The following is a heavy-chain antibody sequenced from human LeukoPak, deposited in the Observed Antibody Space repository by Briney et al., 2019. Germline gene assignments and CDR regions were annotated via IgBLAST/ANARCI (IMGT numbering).Heavy chain of an antibody. CDR1: GGTFSSYA. CDR3: ARDQYDILTGYGLDY. D-gene: IGHD3-9*01. V-gene: IGHV1-69*05. CDR2: IIPIFGTA. J-gene: IGHJ4*02. Sequence: SVKVSCKASGGTFSSYAISWVRQAPGQGLEWMGRIIPIFGTANYAQKFQGRVTITTDESTSTAYMELSSLRSEDTAVYYCARDQYDILTGYGLDYWGQGTLVTVSS.